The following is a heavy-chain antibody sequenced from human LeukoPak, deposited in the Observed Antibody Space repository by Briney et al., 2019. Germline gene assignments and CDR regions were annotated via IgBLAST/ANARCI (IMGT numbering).Heavy chain of an antibody. CDR1: GFTFSDFY. J-gene: IGHJ4*02. V-gene: IGHV3-11*01. CDR3: AREPATYSSDWWGGFDS. Sequence: PGGSLRLSCAASGFTFSDFYMAWIRQAPGKGLEWVSYISGSGNIIYYADSVMGRFTISRDNAKNSLYLQINSLRADDTAAYYCAREPATYSSDWWGGFDSWGQGTLVTVSS. D-gene: IGHD6-19*01. CDR2: ISGSGNII.